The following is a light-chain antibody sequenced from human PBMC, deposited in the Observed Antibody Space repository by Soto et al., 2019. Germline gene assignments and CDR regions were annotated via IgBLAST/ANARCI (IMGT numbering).Light chain of an antibody. Sequence: DIQMTQSPSTLTASVGDRVTITCRASQSVTNFLAWYQQKPGKAPKLLIYDASTLEDGVPSRFSGSGSGTQFTLTISSVQPDDYATDYCQQYNDWSSRFGQGTKLEIK. V-gene: IGKV1-5*01. CDR3: QQYNDWSSR. CDR1: QSVTNF. J-gene: IGKJ2*03. CDR2: DAS.